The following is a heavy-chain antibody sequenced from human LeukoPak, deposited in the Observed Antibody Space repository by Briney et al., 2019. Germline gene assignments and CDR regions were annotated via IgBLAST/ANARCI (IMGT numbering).Heavy chain of an antibody. D-gene: IGHD3-22*01. Sequence: SVKVSCKASGGTFSSYAISWVRQAPGQGLEWMGGIIPIFGTANYAQKFQGRVTITTDESTSTAYMELSSLRSEDTAVYYCARDRGRGYNYDSGDFDFWGQGTLVTVSS. CDR2: IIPIFGTA. CDR1: GGTFSSYA. V-gene: IGHV1-69*05. CDR3: ARDRGRGYNYDSGDFDF. J-gene: IGHJ4*02.